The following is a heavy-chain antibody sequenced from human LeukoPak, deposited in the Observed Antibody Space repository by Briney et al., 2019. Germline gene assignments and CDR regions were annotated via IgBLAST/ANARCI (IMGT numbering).Heavy chain of an antibody. Sequence: SETLSLTCTVSGGSISSYYWSWIRQPPGKGLEWIGYIYYSGSTNYNPSLKSRVTISVDTSKNQFSLKLSSVTAADTAVYYCARVPLVGADGGYFDYWGQGTLVTVSS. J-gene: IGHJ4*02. CDR1: GGSISSYY. V-gene: IGHV4-59*01. CDR2: IYYSGST. D-gene: IGHD1-26*01. CDR3: ARVPLVGADGGYFDY.